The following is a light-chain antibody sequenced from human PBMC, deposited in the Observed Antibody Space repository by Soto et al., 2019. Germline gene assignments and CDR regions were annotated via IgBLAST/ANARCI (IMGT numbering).Light chain of an antibody. CDR3: QQRSNWPPT. Sequence: EVVMTQSPASLSASPGERVTLSCRASQNIRSSLAWYQQKPGQAPRLLIYDASNRATGIPARFSGSGSGTDFTLTISSLEPEDFAVYYCQQRSNWPPTFGGGTKGDIK. V-gene: IGKV3-11*01. CDR1: QNIRSS. CDR2: DAS. J-gene: IGKJ4*01.